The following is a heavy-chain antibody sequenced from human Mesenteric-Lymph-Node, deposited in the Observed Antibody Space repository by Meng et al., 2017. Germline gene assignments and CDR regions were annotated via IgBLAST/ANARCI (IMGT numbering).Heavy chain of an antibody. CDR3: ARVSWGYFDL. V-gene: IGHV3-13*01. CDR1: VFTFSSYD. Sequence: VQWVVLVGGLVQPGGPLSLFCAASVFTFSSYDMHWVRQATGKGLEWVSAIGTAGDTYYPGSVKGRFTISRENAKNSLYLQMNSLRAGDTAVYYCARVSWGYFDLWGRGTLVTVSS. D-gene: IGHD3-16*01. CDR2: IGTAGDT. J-gene: IGHJ2*01.